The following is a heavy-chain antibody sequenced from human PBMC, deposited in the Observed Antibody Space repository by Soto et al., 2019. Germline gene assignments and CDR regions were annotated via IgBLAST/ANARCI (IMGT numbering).Heavy chain of an antibody. Sequence: QVQLQQWGAGLLKPSETLSLTCAVYGGSFSGYYWSWIRQPPGKGLEWIGEINHSGSTNYNPSLKSRVPLPVDTSKNQFSLQLSSVTAADTAVYYCARARYHSYCYPYYYYMDVWGKGTPVTVSS. J-gene: IGHJ6*03. CDR2: INHSGST. D-gene: IGHD5-18*01. V-gene: IGHV4-34*01. CDR3: ARARYHSYCYPYYYYMDV. CDR1: GGSFSGYY.